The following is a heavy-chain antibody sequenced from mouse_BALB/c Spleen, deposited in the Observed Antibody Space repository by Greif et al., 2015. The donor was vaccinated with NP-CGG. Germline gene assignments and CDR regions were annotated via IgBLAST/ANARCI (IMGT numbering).Heavy chain of an antibody. Sequence: QVQLKDSGAELAKPGASVKMSCKASGYTFTSYWTHWVKQRPGQGLEWIGYINPSTGYTEYNQKFKDKATLTADKSSSTAYMQLSSLTSEDSAVYYCASYYYGSSYAMDYWGQGTSVTVSS. CDR3: ASYYYGSSYAMDY. V-gene: IGHV1-7*01. CDR2: INPSTGYT. D-gene: IGHD1-1*01. CDR1: GYTFTSYW. J-gene: IGHJ4*01.